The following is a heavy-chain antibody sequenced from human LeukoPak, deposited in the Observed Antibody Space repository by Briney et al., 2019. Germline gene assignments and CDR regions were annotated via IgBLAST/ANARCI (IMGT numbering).Heavy chain of an antibody. Sequence: PGGSLRLSCAASGVTVSSTYMSWVRQAPGKGLEWVSVIYGGSSTYNADSVKGRFTISRDNSKNTLFLQMNSLRAADTAVYYCARASKVEAFDVWGQGTMVTVSS. V-gene: IGHV3-66*01. D-gene: IGHD2-15*01. CDR1: GVTVSSTY. J-gene: IGHJ3*01. CDR2: IYGGSST. CDR3: ARASKVEAFDV.